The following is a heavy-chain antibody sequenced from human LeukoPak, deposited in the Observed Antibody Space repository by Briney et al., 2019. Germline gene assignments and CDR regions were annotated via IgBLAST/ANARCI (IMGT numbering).Heavy chain of an antibody. CDR1: GFTFSSYE. CDR2: ITSSSSYI. D-gene: IGHD5-18*01. Sequence: SGGSLRLSCAASGFTFSSYEMNWVRQAPGKGLEWVSSITSSSSYIYYADSVKGRFSISRDNAKNSLYLQMNTLRAEDTAVYYCTRDGDTGMVGGYYYYMDVWGKGTTVTVSS. J-gene: IGHJ6*03. CDR3: TRDGDTGMVGGYYYYMDV. V-gene: IGHV3-21*01.